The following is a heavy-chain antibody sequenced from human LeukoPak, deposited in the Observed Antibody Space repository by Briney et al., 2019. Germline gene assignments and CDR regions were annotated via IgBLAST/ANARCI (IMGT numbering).Heavy chain of an antibody. J-gene: IGHJ3*02. Sequence: GGALRLSCAVSGFTSSGDWMHWVRQAPGKGLVWVSRSKNDGSSTSYADSVKGRFTISRDNAKNTLYLQMNSLRAEDTAVYYCARELPRIGGQTDASDIWGQGTMVTVS. CDR3: ARELPRIGGQTDASDI. CDR1: GFTSSGDW. V-gene: IGHV3-74*01. CDR2: SKNDGSST. D-gene: IGHD3-16*01.